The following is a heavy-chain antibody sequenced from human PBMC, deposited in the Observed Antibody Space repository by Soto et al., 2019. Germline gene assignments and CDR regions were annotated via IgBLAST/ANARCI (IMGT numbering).Heavy chain of an antibody. Sequence: PGGSLRLSCAASGFTFSSYAMGWVRQAPGKGLEWVSAISGSGGSTYYADSVKGRFTISRDNSKNTLYLQMNSLRAEDTAVYYCAKLGSVQQLVYYYYYGMDVWGQGTTVTV. V-gene: IGHV3-23*01. CDR2: ISGSGGST. J-gene: IGHJ6*02. D-gene: IGHD6-13*01. CDR1: GFTFSSYA. CDR3: AKLGSVQQLVYYYYYGMDV.